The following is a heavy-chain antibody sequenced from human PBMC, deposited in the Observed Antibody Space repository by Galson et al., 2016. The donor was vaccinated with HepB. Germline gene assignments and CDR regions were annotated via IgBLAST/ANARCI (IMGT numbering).Heavy chain of an antibody. V-gene: IGHV1-2*04. J-gene: IGHJ6*02. CDR3: ARDYYVGMDF. CDR2: INPNIGAT. Sequence: SVKVSCKASGCTFTGYYIHWVRQAPGQGLEWMGWINPNIGATNYAQKFQGWVTMTRDTSISTAYMALSRLTSDDTAVYYCARDYYVGMDFWGQGTTVTVSS. CDR1: GCTFTGYY.